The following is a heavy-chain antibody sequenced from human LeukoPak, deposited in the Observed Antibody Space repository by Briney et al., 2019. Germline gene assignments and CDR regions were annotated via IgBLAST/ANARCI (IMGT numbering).Heavy chain of an antibody. Sequence: ASVKVSCKASGGTFSSYAISWVRQAPGQGLEWMGRIIPIFGTANYAQKFQGRVTITTDESTSTAYMELSSLRSEDTAVYYCARAHDYGDYVSPYDAFDIWGQGTMVTGSS. CDR3: ARAHDYGDYVSPYDAFDI. CDR1: GGTFSSYA. CDR2: IIPIFGTA. J-gene: IGHJ3*02. V-gene: IGHV1-69*05. D-gene: IGHD4-17*01.